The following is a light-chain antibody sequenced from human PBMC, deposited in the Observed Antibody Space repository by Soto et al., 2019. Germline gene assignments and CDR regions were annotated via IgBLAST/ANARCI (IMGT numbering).Light chain of an antibody. CDR1: QSVSSN. CDR2: GAS. Sequence: EMVMTQSPATLSVSPGERATLSCRASQSVSSNLAWYQQKPGQAPRLLIYGASTRATGIPARFSGTGSGTEFTLTISSLQSEDFAVYYWQQYNNWLHTFGQGTKLEIK. J-gene: IGKJ2*01. V-gene: IGKV3-15*01. CDR3: QQYNNWLHT.